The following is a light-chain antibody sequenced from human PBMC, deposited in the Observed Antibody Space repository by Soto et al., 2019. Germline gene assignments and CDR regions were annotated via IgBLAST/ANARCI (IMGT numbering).Light chain of an antibody. CDR2: DLS. J-gene: IGKJ2*01. CDR1: QYIKDF. V-gene: IGKV1-39*01. CDR3: QQSSEPPYT. Sequence: DIQMTQSPSSLSASVGDRVTITCRASQYIKDFLNWYQEKPGKAPRLLIYDLSSLQSGVPSRFSGSGSGTDFTLTISSLQPEDFATYYCQQSSEPPYTFGQGTKVEIK.